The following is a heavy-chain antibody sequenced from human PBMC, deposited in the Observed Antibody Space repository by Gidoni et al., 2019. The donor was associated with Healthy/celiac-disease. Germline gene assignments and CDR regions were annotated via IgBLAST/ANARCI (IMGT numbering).Heavy chain of an antibody. CDR1: GFTFRSYW. D-gene: IGHD1-7*01. CDR3: ARDHWYNWNYGSHWFDP. Sequence: EVQLVESGGGLVQPGGSLRLSCAASGFTFRSYWMSWVRQAPGKGLEWVANIKQDGSEKYYVDSVKGRFTISRDNAKNSLYLQMNSLRAEDTAVYYCARDHWYNWNYGSHWFDPWGQGTLVTVSS. CDR2: IKQDGSEK. V-gene: IGHV3-7*01. J-gene: IGHJ5*02.